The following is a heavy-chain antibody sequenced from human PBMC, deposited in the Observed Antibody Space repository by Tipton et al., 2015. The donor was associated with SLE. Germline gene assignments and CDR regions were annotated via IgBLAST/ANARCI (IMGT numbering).Heavy chain of an antibody. CDR3: ARLRQYYDSSGYLNWFDP. CDR1: GYSFTSYW. D-gene: IGHD3-22*01. Sequence: LVQSGAEVKKPGESLKISCKGSGYSFTSYWIGWVRQMPGEGLEWMGIIYPGDSDTRYSPSFQGQVTISADKSISTAYLQWSSLKASDTAMYYCARLRQYYDSSGYLNWFDPWGQGTLVTVSS. CDR2: IYPGDSDT. V-gene: IGHV5-51*01. J-gene: IGHJ5*02.